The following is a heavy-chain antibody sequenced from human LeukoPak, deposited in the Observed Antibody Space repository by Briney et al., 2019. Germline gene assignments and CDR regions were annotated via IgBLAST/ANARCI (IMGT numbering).Heavy chain of an antibody. V-gene: IGHV3-30*02. J-gene: IGHJ4*02. Sequence: GGSLRLSCAASGFTFSSYGMHWVRQAAGKGLEWVAFIRYDGSNKYYADSVKGRFTISRDNSKNTLYLQMNSLRAEDTAVYYCAKYSGYDHLFDYWGQGTLVTVCS. CDR2: IRYDGSNK. CDR3: AKYSGYDHLFDY. CDR1: GFTFSSYG. D-gene: IGHD5-12*01.